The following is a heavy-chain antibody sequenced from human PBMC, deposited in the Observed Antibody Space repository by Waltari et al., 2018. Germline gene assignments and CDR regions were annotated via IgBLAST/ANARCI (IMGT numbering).Heavy chain of an antibody. CDR1: GGSISSYY. CDR3: AREAAVAGTGVHYYGMDV. CDR2: IYTSGST. J-gene: IGHJ6*02. D-gene: IGHD6-19*01. Sequence: QVQLQESGPGLVKPSETLSLTCTVSGGSISSYYRSWIRQTAGKGLEWIGRIYTSGSTNYNPSLKSRVTISVDKSKNQFSLKLSSVTAADTAVYYCAREAAVAGTGVHYYGMDVWGQGTTVTVSS. V-gene: IGHV4-4*07.